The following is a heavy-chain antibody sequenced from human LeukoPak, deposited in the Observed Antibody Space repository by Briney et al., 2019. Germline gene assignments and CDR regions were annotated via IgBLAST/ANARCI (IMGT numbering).Heavy chain of an antibody. D-gene: IGHD6-19*01. CDR3: ARDQRGWYYFDY. CDR2: INHSGST. J-gene: IGHJ4*02. V-gene: IGHV4-34*01. Sequence: SETLSLTCAVYGGSFSGYYWSWIRQPPGKGLEWIGEINHSGSTNYNPSLKSRVTISVDTSKNQFSLKLSSVTAADTAVYYCARDQRGWYYFDYWGQGTLVTVSS. CDR1: GGSFSGYY.